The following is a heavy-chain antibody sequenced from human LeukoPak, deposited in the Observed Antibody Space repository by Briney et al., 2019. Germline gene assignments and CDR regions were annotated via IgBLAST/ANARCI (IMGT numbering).Heavy chain of an antibody. CDR2: ISGSGGST. J-gene: IGHJ3*02. Sequence: GRSLTLSCAASGFTFSSYAMSWVRQAPRKGLEWVSAISGSGGSTYYADSVKGRFTISRDNSKNTLYLQMNSLRAEDTAVYYCAKDPVSIRDDAFDIWGQGTMVTVSS. V-gene: IGHV3-23*01. CDR3: AKDPVSIRDDAFDI. D-gene: IGHD3-16*01. CDR1: GFTFSSYA.